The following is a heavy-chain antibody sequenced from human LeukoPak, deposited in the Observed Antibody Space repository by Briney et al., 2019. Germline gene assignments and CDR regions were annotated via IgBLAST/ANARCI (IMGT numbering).Heavy chain of an antibody. V-gene: IGHV3-11*04. CDR2: ISSSGSTI. CDR3: ARVRRDGYNPRFDY. Sequence: PGGSLRLSCAASGFTFSDYYMSWIRQAPGKGLEWVSYISSSGSTIYYADSVKGRFTISRDNAKNSLYLQMNSLRAEDTAVYYCARVRRDGYNPRFDYWGQGTLVTVSS. D-gene: IGHD5-24*01. J-gene: IGHJ4*02. CDR1: GFTFSDYY.